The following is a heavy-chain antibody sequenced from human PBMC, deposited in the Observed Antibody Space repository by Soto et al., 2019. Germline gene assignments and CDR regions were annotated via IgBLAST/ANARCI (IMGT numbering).Heavy chain of an antibody. D-gene: IGHD1-7*01. CDR1: GYTFTSYY. Sequence: GASVKVSCKASGYTFTSYYMHWVRQAPGQGLEWMGIINPSGGSTSYAQKFQGRVTMTRDTSTSTVYMELSSLRSEDTAVYYCARVGNNWNSLPHFDYWGQGTLVTVSS. J-gene: IGHJ4*02. CDR2: INPSGGST. CDR3: ARVGNNWNSLPHFDY. V-gene: IGHV1-46*01.